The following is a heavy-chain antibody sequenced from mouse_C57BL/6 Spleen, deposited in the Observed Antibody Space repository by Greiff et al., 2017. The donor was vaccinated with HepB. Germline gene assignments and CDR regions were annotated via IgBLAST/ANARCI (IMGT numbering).Heavy chain of an antibody. Sequence: VQLQQSGAELVKPGASVKMSCKASGYTFTSYWITWVKQRPGQGLEWIGDIYPGSGSTNYNEKLKSKATLTVDTSSSTAYMQLSSLTSEDAAVYYCAIYYEYDWGFAYWGQGTLVTVSA. CDR2: IYPGSGST. CDR3: AIYYEYDWGFAY. J-gene: IGHJ3*01. CDR1: GYTFTSYW. V-gene: IGHV1-55*01. D-gene: IGHD2-4*01.